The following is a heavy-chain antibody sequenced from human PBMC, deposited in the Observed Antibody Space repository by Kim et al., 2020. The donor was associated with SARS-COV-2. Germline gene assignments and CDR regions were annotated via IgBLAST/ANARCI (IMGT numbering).Heavy chain of an antibody. Sequence: ASVKVSCKASGYTFTSYGISWVRQAPGQGLEWMGWISAYNGNTNYAQKLQGRVTMTTDTSTSTAYMELRSLRSDDTAVYYCARDRSPTVTDAFDIWGQGTMVTVSS. CDR3: ARDRSPTVTDAFDI. D-gene: IGHD4-17*01. CDR2: ISAYNGNT. V-gene: IGHV1-18*04. J-gene: IGHJ3*02. CDR1: GYTFTSYG.